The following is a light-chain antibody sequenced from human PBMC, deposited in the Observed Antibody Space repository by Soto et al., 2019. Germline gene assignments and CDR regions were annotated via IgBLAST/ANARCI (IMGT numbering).Light chain of an antibody. J-gene: IGLJ1*01. CDR1: SSDVGGYNY. V-gene: IGLV2-11*01. CDR2: DVS. Sequence: QSALTQPRSVSGSPGQSVTISYTGTSSDVGGYNYVSWYQQHPGKVPKLMIYDVSKRPSGVPDRFSGSKSGNTASLTISGLQADDEADYYCCSYAGRSTPYVFGTGTKVTVL. CDR3: CSYAGRSTPYV.